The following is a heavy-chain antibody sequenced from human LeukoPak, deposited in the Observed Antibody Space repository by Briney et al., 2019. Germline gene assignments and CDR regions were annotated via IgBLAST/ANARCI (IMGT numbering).Heavy chain of an antibody. J-gene: IGHJ4*02. CDR1: GFTFSSYA. Sequence: PGGSLRLSCAASGFTFSSYAMTWVRQAPGKGLERVSSISSSGGSTYYADSVRGRLTISRDNSKNTLYLQMNSLRAEDTAVYYCAKRAPISGGSDYWGQGTLVTVSS. CDR3: AKRAPISGGSDY. CDR2: ISSSGGST. D-gene: IGHD2-8*02. V-gene: IGHV3-23*01.